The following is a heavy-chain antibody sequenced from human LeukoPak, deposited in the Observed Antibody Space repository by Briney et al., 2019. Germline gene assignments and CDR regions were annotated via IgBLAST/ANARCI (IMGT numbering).Heavy chain of an antibody. V-gene: IGHV4-34*01. J-gene: IGHJ4*02. CDR3: AGPGAGDLDY. CDR1: GGPLGVYY. D-gene: IGHD3-10*01. CDR2: INHSGST. Sequence: SETLSLTCAVYGGPLGVYYWSWVRQPPGKGLEWIGEINHSGSTNYSPSLKSRVTISVDTSKNHFSLKLSSVTAADTAVYYCAGPGAGDLDYWGQGTLVTVSS.